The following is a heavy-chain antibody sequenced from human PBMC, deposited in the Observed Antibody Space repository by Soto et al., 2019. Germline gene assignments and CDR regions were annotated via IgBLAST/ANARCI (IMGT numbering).Heavy chain of an antibody. Sequence: GGSLRLSCAASGFTFSNYAMRWVRQAPGKGLEWVSSITISGGSTFYADSVKGRFTISRENSKNTLFLQMNSLRAEDTAVYYCAKIGRSSGIDYWGQGTLVTVSS. D-gene: IGHD1-26*01. CDR3: AKIGRSSGIDY. CDR1: GFTFSNYA. V-gene: IGHV3-23*01. J-gene: IGHJ4*02. CDR2: ITISGGST.